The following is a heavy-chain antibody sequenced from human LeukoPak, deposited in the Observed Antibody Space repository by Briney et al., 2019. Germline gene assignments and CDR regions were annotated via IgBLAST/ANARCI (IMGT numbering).Heavy chain of an antibody. CDR3: ARSAGEIYYYYGMDV. Sequence: GGSLRLSCAASGFTLSRYWMTWVRQAPGKGLQWVANINQDGSELYYVDSVKGRFTISRDNAKNSAYLQMNSLRAEDTAVYYCARSAGEIYYYYGMDVWGQGTTVTVPS. CDR1: GFTLSRYW. D-gene: IGHD3-16*01. CDR2: INQDGSEL. V-gene: IGHV3-7*04. J-gene: IGHJ6*02.